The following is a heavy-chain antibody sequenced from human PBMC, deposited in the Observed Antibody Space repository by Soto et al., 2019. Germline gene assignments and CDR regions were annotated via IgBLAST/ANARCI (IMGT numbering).Heavy chain of an antibody. Sequence: SETLSLTCTVSGGSISSGGYYWSWIRQHPGKGLEWIGYIYYSGSTYYNPSLKSRVTISVDTSKNQFSLKLSSVTAADTAVYYCARGGYCSGGSCYPLNEYFQHWGQGTLVTVS. J-gene: IGHJ1*01. CDR1: GGSISSGGYY. CDR3: ARGGYCSGGSCYPLNEYFQH. D-gene: IGHD2-15*01. CDR2: IYYSGST. V-gene: IGHV4-31*03.